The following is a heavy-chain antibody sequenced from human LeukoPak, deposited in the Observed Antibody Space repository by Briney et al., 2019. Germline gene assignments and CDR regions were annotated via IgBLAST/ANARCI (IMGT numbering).Heavy chain of an antibody. Sequence: GGSLRLSCAASGFTFSDFWMTWVRQAPGRGLEWVANINQDGSEVYYVDSVKGRFTVSRDNAKKSLYMQMKSLRDEDTAVYFCARNGMAVAPTPWDWGQGTLVTVSS. J-gene: IGHJ4*02. D-gene: IGHD6-19*01. V-gene: IGHV3-7*05. CDR1: GFTFSDFW. CDR3: ARNGMAVAPTPWD. CDR2: INQDGSEV.